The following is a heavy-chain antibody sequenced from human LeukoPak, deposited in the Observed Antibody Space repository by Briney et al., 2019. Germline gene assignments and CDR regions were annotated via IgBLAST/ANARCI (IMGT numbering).Heavy chain of an antibody. Sequence: SETLSLTCTVSGGSISSYYWSWIRQPPGKGLEWIGYIYYSGSTNYNPSLKSRVTISVDTSKNQFSLKLSSVTAADTAVYYCAGSPWLVHGYWYFDLWGRGTLVTVSS. J-gene: IGHJ2*01. V-gene: IGHV4-59*08. CDR1: GGSISSYY. CDR2: IYYSGST. CDR3: AGSPWLVHGYWYFDL. D-gene: IGHD6-19*01.